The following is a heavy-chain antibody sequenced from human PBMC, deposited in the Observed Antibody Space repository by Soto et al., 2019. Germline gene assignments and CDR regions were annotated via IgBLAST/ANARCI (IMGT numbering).Heavy chain of an antibody. D-gene: IGHD3-10*01. J-gene: IGHJ2*01. Sequence: EVQLVESGGGLVQPGGSLKLSCAASGFTFSASAMHWVRQASGKGLEWVGRIRSKGNNYATEYAASVNGRFTISRDDSKNTAYLQMNSLKNEDTAVYYCTRFASTLSWFFDLWGRGSLVTVSS. CDR1: GFTFSASA. V-gene: IGHV3-73*02. CDR3: TRFASTLSWFFDL. CDR2: IRSKGNNYAT.